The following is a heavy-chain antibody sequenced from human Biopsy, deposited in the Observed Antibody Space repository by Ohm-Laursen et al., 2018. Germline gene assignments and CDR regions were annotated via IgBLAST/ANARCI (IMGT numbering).Heavy chain of an antibody. CDR3: ARGYSRRVSIFEASIYWFDT. J-gene: IGHJ5*02. V-gene: IGHV1-8*02. Sequence: ASVKVSCKASGGAFTNYAINWVRQARGQGLEWMGWMTPSSGKTGYAQRFQGRVTLTINTSISTAYMELSGLRSEDTAVYFCARGYSRRVSIFEASIYWFDTWGQGTLVTVSS. CDR2: MTPSSGKT. CDR1: GGAFTNYA. D-gene: IGHD6-6*01.